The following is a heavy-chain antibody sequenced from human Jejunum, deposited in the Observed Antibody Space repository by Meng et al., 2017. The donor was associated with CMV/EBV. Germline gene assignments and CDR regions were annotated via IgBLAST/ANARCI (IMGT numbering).Heavy chain of an antibody. J-gene: IGHJ4*02. CDR2: FYSSDTY. Sequence: QLREAGPGPVKASETLSLTGPAAGGSINNYYWSWIRQSAGKGLEWIGRFYSSDTYNYHPSLNSRVTMSLDTSKNQFSLNLRSVTAADTAIYYCARGPGASTREGFDYWGLGTLVTVSS. D-gene: IGHD1-26*01. V-gene: IGHV4-4*07. CDR3: ARGPGASTREGFDY. CDR1: GGSINNYY.